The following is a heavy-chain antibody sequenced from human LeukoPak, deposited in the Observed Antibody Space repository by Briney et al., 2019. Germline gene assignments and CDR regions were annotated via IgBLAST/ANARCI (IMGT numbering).Heavy chain of an antibody. D-gene: IGHD4-17*01. J-gene: IGHJ6*02. Sequence: PSETLSLTCTVSGGSISSSSSYWGWIRQPPGKGLEWIGSIYYSGSTYYNPSLKSRVTISIDTSKNQFSLKLSSVTAADTAVYYCARVYGDYLDYYYGMDVWGQGTTVTVSS. CDR1: GGSISSSSSY. CDR2: IYYSGST. V-gene: IGHV4-39*07. CDR3: ARVYGDYLDYYYGMDV.